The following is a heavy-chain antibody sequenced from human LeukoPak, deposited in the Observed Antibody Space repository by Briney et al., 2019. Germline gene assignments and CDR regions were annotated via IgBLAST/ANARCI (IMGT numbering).Heavy chain of an antibody. J-gene: IGHJ6*03. Sequence: SVKVSCKASGYTFTSYDINWVRQATGQGLEWMGWMNPNSGNTGYAQKFQGRVTMTRNTSISTAYMELSSLRSDDTAVYYCARHYYDSSGSHYYYYMDVWGKGTTVTVSS. D-gene: IGHD3-22*01. CDR1: GYTFTSYD. V-gene: IGHV1-8*01. CDR3: ARHYYDSSGSHYYYYMDV. CDR2: MNPNSGNT.